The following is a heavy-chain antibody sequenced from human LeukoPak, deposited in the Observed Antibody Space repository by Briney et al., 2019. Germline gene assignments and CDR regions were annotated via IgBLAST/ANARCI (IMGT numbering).Heavy chain of an antibody. CDR3: ARDGTYYYGSGSLDY. D-gene: IGHD3-10*01. CDR1: GGSISSTSYY. CDR2: IYYSGST. V-gene: IGHV4-39*02. Sequence: TSETLSLTCTVSGGSISSTSYYWGWIRQPPGKGLEWIGSIYYSGSTYYNPSLKSRVTISVDTSKNQFSLKLSSVTAADTAVYYCARDGTYYYGSGSLDYWGQGTLVTVSS. J-gene: IGHJ4*02.